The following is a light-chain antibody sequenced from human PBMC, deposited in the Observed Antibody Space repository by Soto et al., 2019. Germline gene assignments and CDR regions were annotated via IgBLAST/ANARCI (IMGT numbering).Light chain of an antibody. CDR1: NSDVGGYNY. Sequence: QSALTQPRSVSGSPGQSVTISCTGTNSDVGGYNYVSWYQQHPGEAPKLLIYEVTYRPSGVSARFSGSKSGSTASLTISGLQAEDEADYYCSSYSTTTSPHVLFGGGTKLTVL. J-gene: IGLJ2*01. CDR3: SSYSTTTSPHVL. V-gene: IGLV2-14*01. CDR2: EVT.